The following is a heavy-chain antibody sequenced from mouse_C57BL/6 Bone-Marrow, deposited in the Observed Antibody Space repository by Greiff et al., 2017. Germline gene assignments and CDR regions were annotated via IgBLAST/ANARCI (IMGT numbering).Heavy chain of an antibody. CDR2: ISNGGGST. Sequence: EVKLVESGGGLVQPGGSLKLSCAASGFTFSDYYMYWVRQTPEKRLEWVAYISNGGGSTYYPDTVKGRFTLSRDNAKNTLYLQMSRLKSEDTAMYYCARHRHSNYGYFDVWGTGTTVTVSS. CDR1: GFTFSDYY. J-gene: IGHJ1*03. CDR3: ARHRHSNYGYFDV. D-gene: IGHD2-5*01. V-gene: IGHV5-12*01.